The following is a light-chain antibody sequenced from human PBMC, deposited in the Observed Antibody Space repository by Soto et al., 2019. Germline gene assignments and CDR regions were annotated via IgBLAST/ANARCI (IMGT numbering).Light chain of an antibody. Sequence: DIPMTQSPSSVSASVGDRVTITCRACQGISNWLSWYHQKPGKAPNLLIYVASTLQIGVPSRFSGSGSGTDFTLIISSLQPEDVATYYCQQANSFPLTVGGGTKVEI. CDR3: QQANSFPLT. J-gene: IGKJ4*01. CDR2: VAS. CDR1: QGISNW. V-gene: IGKV1-12*01.